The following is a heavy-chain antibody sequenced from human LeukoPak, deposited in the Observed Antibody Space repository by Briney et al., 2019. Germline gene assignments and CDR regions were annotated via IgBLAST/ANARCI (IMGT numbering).Heavy chain of an antibody. CDR3: ARVARITMVRGVAWYFDL. J-gene: IGHJ2*01. CDR1: GGSISSYY. D-gene: IGHD3-10*01. CDR2: IYYSGST. Sequence: SETLSLTCTVPGGSISSYYWSWIRQPPGKGLEWIGYIYYSGSTNYNPSLKSRVTISVDTSKNQFSLKLSSVTAADTAVYYCARVARITMVRGVAWYFDLWGRGTLVTVSS. V-gene: IGHV4-59*01.